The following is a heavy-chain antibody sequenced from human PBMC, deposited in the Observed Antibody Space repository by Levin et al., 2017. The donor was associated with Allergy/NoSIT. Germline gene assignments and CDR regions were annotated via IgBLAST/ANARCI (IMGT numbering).Heavy chain of an antibody. J-gene: IGHJ4*02. CDR1: GYTFTSYY. CDR2: INPSGGST. V-gene: IGHV1-46*01. D-gene: IGHD6-19*01. Sequence: ASVKVSCKASGYTFTSYYMHWVRQAPGQGLEWMGIINPSGGSTSYAQKFQGRVTMTRDTSTSTVYMELSSLRSEDTAVYYCAGGIAVAGTPSGFDYWGQGTLVTVSS. CDR3: AGGIAVAGTPSGFDY.